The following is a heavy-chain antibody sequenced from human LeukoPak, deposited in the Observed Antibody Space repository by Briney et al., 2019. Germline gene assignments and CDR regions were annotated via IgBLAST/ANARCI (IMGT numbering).Heavy chain of an antibody. CDR3: ARGDDSSGYTYYYYMDV. V-gene: IGHV1-69*05. CDR2: IIPIFGTA. D-gene: IGHD3-22*01. CDR1: GGTFSSYA. J-gene: IGHJ6*03. Sequence: ASVKVSCKASGGTFSSYAISWVRQAPGQGLEWTGGIIPIFGTANYAQKFQGRVTITTDESTSTAYMELSSLRSEDTAVYYCARGDDSSGYTYYYYMDVWGKGTTVTVSS.